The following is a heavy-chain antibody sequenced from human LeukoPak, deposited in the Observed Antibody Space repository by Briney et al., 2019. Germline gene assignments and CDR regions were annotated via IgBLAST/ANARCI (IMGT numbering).Heavy chain of an antibody. D-gene: IGHD3-10*01. Sequence: SETLSLTCAVSGGSISSSNWWSWVRQPPGKGLEWIGEIYHSGSTNYNPSLKSRVTISVDTSKNQFSLKLSSVTAADTAVYYCARVNGSGSYHPSLDYWGQGTLVTVSS. CDR1: GGSISSSNW. CDR2: IYHSGST. CDR3: ARVNGSGSYHPSLDY. V-gene: IGHV4-4*02. J-gene: IGHJ4*02.